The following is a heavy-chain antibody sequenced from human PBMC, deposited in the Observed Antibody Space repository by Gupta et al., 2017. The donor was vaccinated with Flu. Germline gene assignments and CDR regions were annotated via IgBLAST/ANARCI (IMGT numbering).Heavy chain of an antibody. CDR3: AKNRVAGAISYYYGLDV. Sequence: PGRGLEWVSTLSASGSRTYYADSVKGRFTISRDTSNNTLYLHMNSLRADDTAVYFCAKNRVAGAISYYYGLDVWGRGTAVTVSS. V-gene: IGHV3-23*01. D-gene: IGHD1-26*01. J-gene: IGHJ6*02. CDR2: LSASGSRT.